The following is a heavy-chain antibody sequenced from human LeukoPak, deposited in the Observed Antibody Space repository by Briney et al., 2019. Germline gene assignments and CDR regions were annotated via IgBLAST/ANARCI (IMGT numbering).Heavy chain of an antibody. CDR3: ARREYYCDSSGYYYLEYFDY. Sequence: SETLSLTCTVSGGSISSYYWSWIRQPPGKGLEWIGYIYYSGSTNYNPSLKSRVTISVDTSKNQFSLKLSSVTAADTAVYYCARREYYCDSSGYYYLEYFDYWGQGTLVTVSS. CDR1: GGSISSYY. CDR2: IYYSGST. V-gene: IGHV4-59*08. J-gene: IGHJ4*02. D-gene: IGHD3-22*01.